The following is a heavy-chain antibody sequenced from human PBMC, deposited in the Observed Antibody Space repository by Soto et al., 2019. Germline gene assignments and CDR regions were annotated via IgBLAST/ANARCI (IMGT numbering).Heavy chain of an antibody. V-gene: IGHV3-33*01. Sequence: PGGSLRLSCTASGFTFSNYDIHWVRQAPGKGLEWVAVIWSDGSHKYYADSVKGRFTISRDNSRNTLYLQMNSLRAEDTAVYYCAREVARYFDYWGQGTLVTVSS. CDR3: AREVARYFDY. CDR1: GFTFSNYD. J-gene: IGHJ4*02. CDR2: IWSDGSHK. D-gene: IGHD6-6*01.